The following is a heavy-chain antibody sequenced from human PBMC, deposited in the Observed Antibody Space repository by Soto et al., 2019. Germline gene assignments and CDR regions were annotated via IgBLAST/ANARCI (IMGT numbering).Heavy chain of an antibody. CDR1: GFNFGFHA. V-gene: IGHV3-30-3*01. Sequence: QVQLVESGGGVVQPGRSLRLSCAASGFNFGFHAMHWVRQAPGKGLEWLAVLSYDGTDKYYADSVKGRFTISRDNSKNTLYLQMNSLGADDTAVYYCARDFRAGGDYYYYGMDVWGQGTTVTVSS. CDR3: ARDFRAGGDYYYYGMDV. J-gene: IGHJ6*02. CDR2: LSYDGTDK. D-gene: IGHD1-26*01.